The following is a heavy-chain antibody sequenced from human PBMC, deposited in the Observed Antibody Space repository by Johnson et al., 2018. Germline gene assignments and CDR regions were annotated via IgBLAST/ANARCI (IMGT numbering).Heavy chain of an antibody. D-gene: IGHD5-12*01. V-gene: IGHV3-15*07. J-gene: IGHJ6*03. Sequence: VQLVESGGGLVKPGGSLRLSCEASGFSVSEGRMNWVRQAPGRGPEWVGRISSKNNGGAVEYAAPVTGRFTILKEASQNTVDLQMNSLKTEDTAVYYCVTGYPNYMDVWGKGTTVTVSS. CDR3: VTGYPNYMDV. CDR1: GFSVSEGR. CDR2: ISSKNNGGAV.